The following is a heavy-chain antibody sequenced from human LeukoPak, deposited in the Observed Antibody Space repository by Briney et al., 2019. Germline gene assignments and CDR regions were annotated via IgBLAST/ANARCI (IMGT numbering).Heavy chain of an antibody. CDR1: GXSISSRSAF. V-gene: IGHV4-39*01. CDR2: IYDSETT. CDR3: ARHTSVAGPFDY. Sequence: PSETLPLTCTVSGXSISSRSAFWGWIRQPPGKGLDSIWSIYDSETTSYNPSLKSRVTISVDTSKNQFSLKLSSVTAADTAVYYCARHTSVAGPFDYWGQGTLVTVSS. D-gene: IGHD6-19*01. J-gene: IGHJ4*02.